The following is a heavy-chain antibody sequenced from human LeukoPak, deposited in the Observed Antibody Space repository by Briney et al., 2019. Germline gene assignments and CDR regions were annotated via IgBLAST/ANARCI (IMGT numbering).Heavy chain of an antibody. D-gene: IGHD2-2*01. CDR2: IYYSGST. CDR3: ATGDVVVPTAAQRPLDY. Sequence: SETLSLTCTVSAGSIRSSSFFWDWIRQPPGKGLEWIGSIYYSGSTYYNPSLKSRVTMSIDTSKNQFSLNLSSVTASDTAVYYCATGDVVVPTAAQRPLDYGGQGTLVTVSS. CDR1: AGSIRSSSFF. J-gene: IGHJ4*02. V-gene: IGHV4-39*01.